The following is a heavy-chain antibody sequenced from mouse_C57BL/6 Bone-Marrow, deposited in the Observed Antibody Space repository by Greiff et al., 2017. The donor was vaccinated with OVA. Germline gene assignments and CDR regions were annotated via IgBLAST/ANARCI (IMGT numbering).Heavy chain of an antibody. V-gene: IGHV1-76*01. J-gene: IGHJ1*03. CDR3: ARSYRGVYWDFDV. CDR1: GYTFTDYY. CDR2: IYPGSGNT. D-gene: IGHD5-1*01. Sequence: VKLVEPGAELVRPGASVKLSCKASGYTFTDYYIHWVKPRPGQGLEWLARIYPGSGNTYYNEKFKGKATLTAEKSSSTAYMQLSSLTAYDAAVYFSARSYRGVYWDFDVWGTGTTVTVSS.